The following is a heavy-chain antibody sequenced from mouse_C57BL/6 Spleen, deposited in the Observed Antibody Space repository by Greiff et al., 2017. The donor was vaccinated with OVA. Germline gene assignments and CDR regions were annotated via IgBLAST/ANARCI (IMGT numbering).Heavy chain of an antibody. V-gene: IGHV5-17*01. J-gene: IGHJ2*01. Sequence: EVNVVESGGGLVKPGGSLKLSCAASGFTFSDYGMHWVRQAPEKGLEWVAYISSGSSTIYYADTVKGRFTISRDNAKNTLFLQMTSLRSEDTAMYYCARGVVVAFDYWGQGTTLTVSS. CDR2: ISSGSSTI. D-gene: IGHD1-1*01. CDR1: GFTFSDYG. CDR3: ARGVVVAFDY.